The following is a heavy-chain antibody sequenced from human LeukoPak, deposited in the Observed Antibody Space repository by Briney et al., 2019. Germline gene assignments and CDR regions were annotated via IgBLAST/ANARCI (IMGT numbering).Heavy chain of an antibody. CDR3: AREGRYCSGGSCYEGPAY. D-gene: IGHD2-15*01. CDR1: GYTFISNY. V-gene: IGHV1-46*01. J-gene: IGHJ4*02. Sequence: GASVKISCKAYGYTFISNYLNWVRQAPGQGLEWVGIINPSGGSPSYAQKFQGRVTMTRDMSTSTVYMELSSLRSEDTAVYYCAREGRYCSGGSCYEGPAYWGQGTLVTVSS. CDR2: INPSGGSP.